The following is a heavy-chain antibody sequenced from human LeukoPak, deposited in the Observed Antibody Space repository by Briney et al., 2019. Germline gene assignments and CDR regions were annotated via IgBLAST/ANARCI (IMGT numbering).Heavy chain of an antibody. D-gene: IGHD1-26*01. CDR3: ARDSAIVGAIYYMDV. J-gene: IGHJ6*03. CDR2: IFSNGST. Sequence: PGGSLRLPCAASGSTVRSNYMSWVRQAPGKGLEWVSGIFSNGSTYYADSVKGRLTISRDNSKNKVFLQMNSLRAEDTAVYYCARDSAIVGAIYYMDVWGKGTTVTVSS. CDR1: GSTVRSNY. V-gene: IGHV3-53*01.